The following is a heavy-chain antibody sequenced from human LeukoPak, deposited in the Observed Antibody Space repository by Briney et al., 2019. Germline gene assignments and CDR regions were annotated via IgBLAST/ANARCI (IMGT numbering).Heavy chain of an antibody. CDR2: IYTSGST. Sequence: SETLSLTCAVSGVSISSCSYYWIWIRQPAGKGLEWIGRIYTSGSTNYNPSLKSRITISVDTSKNQFSLKLSSVTAADTAVYYCARNSCPSGSCYDNRGYFDYWGQGTLVTVSS. CDR3: ARNSCPSGSCYDNRGYFDY. V-gene: IGHV4-61*02. J-gene: IGHJ4*02. D-gene: IGHD2-15*01. CDR1: GVSISSCSYY.